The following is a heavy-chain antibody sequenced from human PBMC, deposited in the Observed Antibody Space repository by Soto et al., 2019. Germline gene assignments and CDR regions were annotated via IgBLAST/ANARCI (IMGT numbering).Heavy chain of an antibody. Sequence: QVQLVQSGAEVKKPGSSVKVSCKASGGTFSSYTISWVRQAPGQGLEWMGRIIPILGIANYAQKFQGRVTITADKSTSTAYMERSSLRSEDTAVYYCARDEGYCSGGSCYSISFDYWGQGTLVTVSS. CDR2: IIPILGIA. CDR1: GGTFSSYT. D-gene: IGHD2-15*01. V-gene: IGHV1-69*08. CDR3: ARDEGYCSGGSCYSISFDY. J-gene: IGHJ4*02.